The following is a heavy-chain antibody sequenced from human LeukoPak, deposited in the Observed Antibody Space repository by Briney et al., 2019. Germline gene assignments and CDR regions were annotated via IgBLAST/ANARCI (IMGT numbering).Heavy chain of an antibody. D-gene: IGHD5-18*01. CDR3: ARAFRYSYGSFDY. CDR2: ISSSGSTI. CDR1: GFTFSSYE. V-gene: IGHV3-48*03. Sequence: PGGSLRLSCAASGFTFSSYEMNWVRQAPGKGLEWVSYISSSGSTIYYADSVKGRFTISRDNAKNSLYLQMSSLRAEDTAVYYCARAFRYSYGSFDYWGQGTLVTVSS. J-gene: IGHJ4*02.